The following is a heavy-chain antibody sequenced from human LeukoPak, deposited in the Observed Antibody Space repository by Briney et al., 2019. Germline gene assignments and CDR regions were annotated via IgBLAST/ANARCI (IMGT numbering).Heavy chain of an antibody. J-gene: IGHJ5*02. Sequence: PGGSLRLSCAASGFTFSSYGMHWVRQAPGKGLEWVAFIRYDGSNKYYADSVKGRFTISRDNSKNTLYLQMNSLRAEDTAVYYCAKDMNYYGSGSYPSWFDPWGQGTLVTVSS. CDR1: GFTFSSYG. CDR3: AKDMNYYGSGSYPSWFDP. V-gene: IGHV3-30*02. D-gene: IGHD3-10*01. CDR2: IRYDGSNK.